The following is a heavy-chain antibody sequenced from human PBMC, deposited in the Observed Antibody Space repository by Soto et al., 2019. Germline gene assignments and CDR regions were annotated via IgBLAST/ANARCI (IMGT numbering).Heavy chain of an antibody. V-gene: IGHV3-48*01. D-gene: IGHD3-10*01. CDR1: GFTFRYYN. Sequence: GGSLRLSCSPSGFTFRYYNMNLVRQAPGKGLEWVSSITSVTRTIYYADYVKGRFTIARDNVKKSLYLQLNSLRPEDTAGYYCARDFTGDEGMEVWGQGTTVTVSS. J-gene: IGHJ6*02. CDR2: ITSVTRTI. CDR3: ARDFTGDEGMEV.